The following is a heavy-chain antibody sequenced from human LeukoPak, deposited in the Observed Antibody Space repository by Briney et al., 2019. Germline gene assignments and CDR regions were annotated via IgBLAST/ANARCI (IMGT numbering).Heavy chain of an antibody. Sequence: PGGSLRLSCVVSGFTFRDYYMDWVPQTPGKGGEWIGRTKARVDNYLTEYAECVDGTFTISIHESEGSVYLQMNSLTTEDRAVYSCARDNIGSYDYWGQGTRVTVSS. CDR1: GFTFRDYY. CDR3: ARDNIGSYDY. CDR2: TKARVDNYLT. V-gene: IGHV3-72*01. D-gene: IGHD3-10*01. J-gene: IGHJ4*02.